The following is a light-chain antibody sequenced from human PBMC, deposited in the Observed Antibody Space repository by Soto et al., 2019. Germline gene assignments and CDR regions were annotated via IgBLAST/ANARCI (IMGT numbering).Light chain of an antibody. CDR3: QQYSSSPLT. CDR2: AAS. Sequence: EIVLTQSPATLSLSPGERATLSCRASQSVSSNYFAWYQQTPGQAPRLLIYAASSKATGIPDWFSGSAAATDFTLTISRLEPEDLALYYCQQYSSSPLTFGQGTKVEIK. V-gene: IGKV3-20*01. J-gene: IGKJ1*01. CDR1: QSVSSNY.